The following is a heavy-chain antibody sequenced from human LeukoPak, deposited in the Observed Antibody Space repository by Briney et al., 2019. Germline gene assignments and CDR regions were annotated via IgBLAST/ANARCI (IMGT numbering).Heavy chain of an antibody. CDR1: GDSASSNSAA. J-gene: IGHJ4*02. CDR2: TYYRSKWYN. V-gene: IGHV6-1*01. CDR3: ARVAAVGKAAGHFDY. D-gene: IGHD6-25*01. Sequence: SQTLSLTRAISGDSASSNSAAWNWIRQSPSRGLEWLGRTYYRSKWYNDYAVSVKSRITINPDTSKNQFSLQLNSVTPEDTAVYYCARVAAVGKAAGHFDYWGQGTLVTVSS.